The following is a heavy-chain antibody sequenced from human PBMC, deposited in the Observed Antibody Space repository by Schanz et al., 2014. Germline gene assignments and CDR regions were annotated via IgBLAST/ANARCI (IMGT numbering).Heavy chain of an antibody. CDR3: VREDMVRGIRAFDI. D-gene: IGHD3-10*01. J-gene: IGHJ3*02. CDR2: MYINSGST. Sequence: EVQLVESGGGLVKPGGSLRLSCAASGFPFSMAWMTWVRQAPGKGLEWISSMYINSGSTQYADSVKGRFIISRDNAKNSLFLQMNSLTAEDTAVYYCVREDMVRGIRAFDIWGQGTMVTVSS. CDR1: GFPFSMAW. V-gene: IGHV3-48*04.